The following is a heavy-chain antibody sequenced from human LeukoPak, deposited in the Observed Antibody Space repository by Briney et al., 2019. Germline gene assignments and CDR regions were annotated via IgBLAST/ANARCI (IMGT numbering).Heavy chain of an antibody. Sequence: ASVKVSCKASGYTFTSYDINWVRQATGQGLEWMGWMNPNSGNTGYAQKFQGRVTMTRDTSTSTVYMELSSLRSEDTAVYYCARDLVAGTDAFDIWGQGTMVTVSS. CDR2: MNPNSGNT. J-gene: IGHJ3*02. CDR3: ARDLVAGTDAFDI. CDR1: GYTFTSYD. V-gene: IGHV1-8*01. D-gene: IGHD6-19*01.